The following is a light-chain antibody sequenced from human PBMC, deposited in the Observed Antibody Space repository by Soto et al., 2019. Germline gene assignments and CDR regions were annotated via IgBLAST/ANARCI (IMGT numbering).Light chain of an antibody. J-gene: IGLJ2*01. CDR3: QVWDSSSDHPWV. V-gene: IGLV3-21*04. Sequence: SYELTQPPSVSVAPGKTARITCGGNNIGSKSVHWYQQKPGQAPVLVIYYDSDRPSGIPERFSGSNSENTATLTISRVEAGDEADHYCQVWDSSSDHPWVFGGGTKLTVL. CDR2: YDS. CDR1: NIGSKS.